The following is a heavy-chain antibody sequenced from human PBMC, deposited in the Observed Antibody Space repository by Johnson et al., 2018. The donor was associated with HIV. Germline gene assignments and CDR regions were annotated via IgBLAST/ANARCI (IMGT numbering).Heavy chain of an antibody. J-gene: IGHJ3*02. D-gene: IGHD2-15*01. V-gene: IGHV3-15*01. CDR2: IKSVSDDETK. CDR3: TTPGDRWYTLVGEAAFDI. CDR1: GFTFTNAW. Sequence: VQLVESGGGLVKPGGSLRLSCVASGFTFTNAWMSWVRQAPGKGLEWVGRIKSVSDDETKDYGSPVKGRFTISRDDSSNTLYLQMNGLKTEDTAVYYCTTPGDRWYTLVGEAAFDIWGQGTMDTVSS.